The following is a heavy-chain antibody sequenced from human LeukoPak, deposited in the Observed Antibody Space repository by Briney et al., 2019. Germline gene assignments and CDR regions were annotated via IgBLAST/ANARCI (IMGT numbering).Heavy chain of an antibody. Sequence: GGSLRLSCAASGFTFSSYAMHWVRQAPGKGLEYVSAISSNGGSTYYANSVKGRFTISRDNSKNTLYLQMGSLRAEDTAVYYCVKDFDIYCSGGTCYSPEYFQHWGQGTLVTVSS. V-gene: IGHV3-64*01. CDR1: GFTFSSYA. J-gene: IGHJ1*01. CDR3: VKDFDIYCSGGTCYSPEYFQH. CDR2: ISSNGGST. D-gene: IGHD2-15*01.